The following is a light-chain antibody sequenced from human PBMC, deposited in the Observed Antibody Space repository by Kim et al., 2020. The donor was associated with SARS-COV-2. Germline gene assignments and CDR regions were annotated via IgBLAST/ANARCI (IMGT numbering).Light chain of an antibody. J-gene: IGLJ2*01. CDR1: SSDIGGHNY. Sequence: SITISCTGTSSDIGGHNYVSWYQQYPGRAPKLLIYDVTKRPSGVSNRFSGAKAGSLASLTISGLQAGDEADYYCSSYTGDTDILLIFGGGTQLTVL. V-gene: IGLV2-14*03. CDR2: DVT. CDR3: SSYTGDTDILLI.